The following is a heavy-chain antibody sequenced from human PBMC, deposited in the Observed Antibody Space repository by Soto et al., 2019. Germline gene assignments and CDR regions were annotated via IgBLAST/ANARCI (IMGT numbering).Heavy chain of an antibody. V-gene: IGHV5-51*03. CDR2: INPGDSDT. CDR3: ARALSGYYDSNGYLCVWGMDV. CDR1: GNSFTSYC. J-gene: IGHJ6*02. D-gene: IGHD3-22*01. Sequence: GEPLKISCKGSGNSFTSYCICWVRQIPGKVLGLMGIINPGDSDTRYSHSYQDKVTISVDKSISTAYQQWRTLKASDTAMYYCARALSGYYDSNGYLCVWGMDVWGQGTTVTVSS.